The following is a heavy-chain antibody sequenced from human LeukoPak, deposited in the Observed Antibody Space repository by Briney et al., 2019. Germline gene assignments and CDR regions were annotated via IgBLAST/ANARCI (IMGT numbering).Heavy chain of an antibody. D-gene: IGHD3-22*01. CDR2: ISGSGGST. CDR1: GFTFSSYG. J-gene: IGHJ4*02. Sequence: PGGSLRLSCAASGFTFSSYGMSWVRQAPGKGLEWVSAISGSGGSTYYADSVKGRFTISRDNAKNSLYLQMNSLRAEDTAVYYCARGVGNYRYYFDYWGQGTLVTVSS. CDR3: ARGVGNYRYYFDY. V-gene: IGHV3-23*01.